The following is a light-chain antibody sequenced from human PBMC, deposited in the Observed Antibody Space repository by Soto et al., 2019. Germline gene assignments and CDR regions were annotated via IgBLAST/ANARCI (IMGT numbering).Light chain of an antibody. V-gene: IGKV3-20*01. CDR2: GAS. CDR1: QSVSSSY. Sequence: EIVLTQSPGTLSLSPGERATLSCMASQSVSSSYLAWYQQKPGQAPRLLIYGASSRATGIPDRFSGSGSGTDFPLTISRLEPEDFAVYYCQQYGSSLFTFGPGTKVDIK. J-gene: IGKJ3*01. CDR3: QQYGSSLFT.